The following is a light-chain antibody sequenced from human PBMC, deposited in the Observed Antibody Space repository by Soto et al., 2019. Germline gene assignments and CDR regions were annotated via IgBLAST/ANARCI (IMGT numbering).Light chain of an antibody. CDR2: EDN. CDR3: QSYDSGYRV. Sequence: NFMLTQPHSVSESPGKTVTISCTRSSGSIASNSVQWYQQRPGSAPTTVIYEDNQRPSGVPDRFSGSIDSSSNSASLTISGLKTEDEADYYCQSYDSGYRVFGGGTKVTVL. V-gene: IGLV6-57*03. J-gene: IGLJ3*02. CDR1: SGSIASNS.